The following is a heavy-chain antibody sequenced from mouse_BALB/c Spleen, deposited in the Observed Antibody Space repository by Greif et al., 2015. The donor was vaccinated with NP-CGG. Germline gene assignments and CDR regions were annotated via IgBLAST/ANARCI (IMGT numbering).Heavy chain of an antibody. J-gene: IGHJ4*01. V-gene: IGHV5-12-2*01. Sequence: DVQLVESGGGLVQPGGSLKLTCAASGFAFSSYTMSWVRQTPEKRLEWVAYISNGGGSTYYPDTVKGRFTISRDNAKNTLYLQMSSLKSEDTAMYYCARQGYGNYIYYYAMDYWGQGTSVTVSS. CDR1: GFAFSSYT. CDR3: ARQGYGNYIYYYAMDY. D-gene: IGHD2-10*02. CDR2: ISNGGGST.